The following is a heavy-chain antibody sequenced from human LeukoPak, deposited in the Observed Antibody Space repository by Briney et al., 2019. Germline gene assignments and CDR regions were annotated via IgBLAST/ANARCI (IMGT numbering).Heavy chain of an antibody. CDR2: ISGSGGST. V-gene: IGHV3-23*01. D-gene: IGHD2-15*01. Sequence: GGSLRLSCAASGFTFSSYAMSWVRQAPGKGLEWVSAISGSGGSTYYADSAKGRFTISRDNSKNTLYLQMNSLRAEDTAVYYCAKPTRYCSGGSCSPNYFDYWGQGTLVTVSS. CDR3: AKPTRYCSGGSCSPNYFDY. J-gene: IGHJ4*02. CDR1: GFTFSSYA.